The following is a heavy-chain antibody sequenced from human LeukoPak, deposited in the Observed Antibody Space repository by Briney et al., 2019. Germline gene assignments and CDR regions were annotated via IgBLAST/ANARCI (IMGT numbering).Heavy chain of an antibody. CDR2: ISSSGGST. J-gene: IGHJ3*01. CDR3: ANEYSKGDV. CDR1: GFTFSSYA. Sequence: GGSLRLSCAASGFTFSSYAMSWVRQAPGKGLEWVSSISSSGGSTFYADSVKGRFTISRDNSRNTLYLQMNSLRAEDTAIYYCANEYSKGDVWGQGTTVTVSS. V-gene: IGHV3-23*01. D-gene: IGHD4-11*01.